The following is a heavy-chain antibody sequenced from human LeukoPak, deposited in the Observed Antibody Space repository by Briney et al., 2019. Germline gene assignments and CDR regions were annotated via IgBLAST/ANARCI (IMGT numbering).Heavy chain of an antibody. V-gene: IGHV1-18*01. D-gene: IGHD1-26*01. J-gene: IGHJ5*02. CDR3: ARGPPLGADWGFDP. CDR2: ISAENGNT. CDR1: GYTFINYG. Sequence: ASVKVSCKASGYTFINYGISWVGQAPGQGLEWMGWISAENGNTGYVENLQGRVTMTTDTSSSTAYMELSRLRSDDTAVYYCARGPPLGADWGFDPWGQGTLVTVSS.